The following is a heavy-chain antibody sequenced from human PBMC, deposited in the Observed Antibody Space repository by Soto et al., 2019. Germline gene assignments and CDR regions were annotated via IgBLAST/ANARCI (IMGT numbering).Heavy chain of an antibody. Sequence: QVQLQQWGAGLLKPSETLSLNCAVYGGSFYWTWIRQPPGKGLEWIGEIRHSGSTHYNPSLKSRVSTSIDRSKSQVSLTVYSVTAADTAVYYCARGGGDYDYAVDVWGQGTTVTVSS. V-gene: IGHV4-34*01. CDR2: IRHSGST. J-gene: IGHJ6*02. CDR1: GGSFY. CDR3: ARGGGDYDYAVDV. D-gene: IGHD4-17*01.